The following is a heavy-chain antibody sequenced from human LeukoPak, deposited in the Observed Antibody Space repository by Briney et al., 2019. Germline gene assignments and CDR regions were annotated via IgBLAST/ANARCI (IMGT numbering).Heavy chain of an antibody. J-gene: IGHJ4*02. CDR1: GFTFSSYA. CDR3: AKRYDDYESGY. D-gene: IGHD4-17*01. V-gene: IGHV3-23*01. CDR2: ISGSGDST. Sequence: PGGSLRLSCAASGFTFSSYAMSWVRQAPGKGLEWVSDISGSGDSTYYADSVKGRFTISRDNSKNTLYLQMNSLRAEDTAVYYCAKRYDDYESGYWGQGTLVTVSS.